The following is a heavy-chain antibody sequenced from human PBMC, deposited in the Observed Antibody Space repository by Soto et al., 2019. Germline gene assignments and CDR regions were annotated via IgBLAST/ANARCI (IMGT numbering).Heavy chain of an antibody. D-gene: IGHD1-26*01. J-gene: IGHJ4*02. CDR1: EFSLTLGRMA. CDR3: ARIDYTGSPLIDY. V-gene: IGHV2-26*01. Sequence: SGPTLVNPTETLTLACSVSEFSLTLGRMAVTWIRQPPGKALEWLAHILSTGETSYATSLKTRVTISKDISKSQVLLTMTNVDPVDTATYFCARIDYTGSPLIDYWGQGTLVTVSS. CDR2: ILSTGET.